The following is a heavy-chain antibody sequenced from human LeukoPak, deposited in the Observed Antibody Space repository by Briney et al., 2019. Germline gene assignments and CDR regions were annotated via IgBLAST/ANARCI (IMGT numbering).Heavy chain of an antibody. J-gene: IGHJ4*02. CDR1: GGSISNTNW. Sequence: SGTLSLTCGVSGGSISNTNWWPWFRQPPGKGLEWIGEVNLQGSTNYNPSLKGRVAISVDKSENHISLKLTSVTAADTAVYYCAREGGPYRPLDYSGQGTLVTVAS. V-gene: IGHV4-4*02. CDR3: AREGGPYRPLDY. CDR2: VNLQGST.